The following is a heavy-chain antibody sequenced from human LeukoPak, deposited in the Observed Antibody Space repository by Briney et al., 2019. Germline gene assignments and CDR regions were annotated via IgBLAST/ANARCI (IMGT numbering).Heavy chain of an antibody. V-gene: IGHV3-15*01. J-gene: IGHJ4*02. CDR3: TTDRGDY. CDR1: GFIFSNAW. Sequence: GGSLRLSCAASGFIFSNAWMSWVRQAPGKGLEWVGRIKTNTDGGTTEYAAPVKGRFTISRDDSKDTMYLQMNSLQTEDTAVYYCTTDRGDYWGQGTLVTVSS. CDR2: IKTNTDGGTT.